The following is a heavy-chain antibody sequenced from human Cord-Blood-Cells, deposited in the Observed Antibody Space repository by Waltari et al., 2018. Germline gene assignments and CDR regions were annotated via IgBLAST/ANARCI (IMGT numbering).Heavy chain of an antibody. CDR3: ARIAPNYYGSGSYYRNAFDI. CDR2: IYPGDSDT. CDR1: GYSFTSYW. J-gene: IGHJ3*02. V-gene: IGHV5-51*03. Sequence: EVQLVQSGAAVKKPGESLKISCKGSGYSFTSYWTGWVRQMPGKGPGWMGIIYPGDSDTRYSPSFQGQVTISADKSISTAYLQWSSLKASDTAMYYCARIAPNYYGSGSYYRNAFDIWGQGTMVTVSS. D-gene: IGHD3-10*01.